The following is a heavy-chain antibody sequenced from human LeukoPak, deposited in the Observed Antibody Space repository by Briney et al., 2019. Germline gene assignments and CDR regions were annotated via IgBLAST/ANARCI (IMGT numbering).Heavy chain of an antibody. V-gene: IGHV3-30-3*01. CDR2: MSFDGNNK. Sequence: GGSLRLSCAASKFTFSNYAMHWVRQAPGKGLEWVAVMSFDGNNKHYADSVKGRFIISRDNSKNTLYLQMNSLRAEDTAVYYCAREAAAGLDYWGQGTLVTVSS. CDR1: KFTFSNYA. D-gene: IGHD6-13*01. J-gene: IGHJ4*02. CDR3: AREAAAGLDY.